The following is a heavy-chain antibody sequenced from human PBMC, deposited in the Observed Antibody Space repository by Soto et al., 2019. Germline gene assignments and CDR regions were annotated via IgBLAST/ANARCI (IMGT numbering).Heavy chain of an antibody. Sequence: QVQLVQSGAEVKKPGSSVKVSCKASGGTFSSYAISWVRQAPGQGLEWMGGIIPIFGTANYAQKFQGRVTIIADETTSTAYRELSSLRSDDTAVYYCARDGPIQDTAIVICGYYYYYGMDVWGQGTTVTVSS. CDR2: IIPIFGTA. J-gene: IGHJ6*02. D-gene: IGHD5-18*01. V-gene: IGHV1-69*01. CDR3: ARDGPIQDTAIVICGYYYYYGMDV. CDR1: GGTFSSYA.